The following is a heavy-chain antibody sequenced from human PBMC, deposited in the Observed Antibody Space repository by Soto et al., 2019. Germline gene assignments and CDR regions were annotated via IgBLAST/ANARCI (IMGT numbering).Heavy chain of an antibody. Sequence: QVQLVQSGAEVKKPGASVKVSCKASGYTFISYDINWVRQATGQGLEWMAWMNPNSGNRGYAQKFQGRVTVARNTSISTAYMELSSLKSEDTAVYYCARGLKTGDYLGMDVWGQGTTVTVSS. CDR3: ARGLKTGDYLGMDV. J-gene: IGHJ6*02. V-gene: IGHV1-8*01. D-gene: IGHD2-21*01. CDR2: MNPNSGNR. CDR1: GYTFISYD.